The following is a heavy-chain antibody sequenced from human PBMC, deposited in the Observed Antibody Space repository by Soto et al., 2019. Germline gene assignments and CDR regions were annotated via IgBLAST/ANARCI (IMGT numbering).Heavy chain of an antibody. CDR3: AIPTRPVGGWYKY. Sequence: GGSLRLSCAASGFTVSSNYMSWVRQAPGKGLEWVSVIYSGGSTYYADSVKGRFTISRDNSKNTLYLQMNSLRAEDTAVYYCAIPTRPVGGWYKYWGQGTLVTVSS. CDR2: IYSGGST. D-gene: IGHD6-19*01. V-gene: IGHV3-66*01. J-gene: IGHJ4*02. CDR1: GFTVSSNY.